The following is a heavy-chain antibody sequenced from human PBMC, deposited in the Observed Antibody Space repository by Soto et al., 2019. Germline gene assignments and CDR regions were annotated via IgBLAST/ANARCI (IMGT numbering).Heavy chain of an antibody. CDR3: AREYLDILTGIPTNWFDP. J-gene: IGHJ5*02. Sequence: VQVSCKASGYAFTSYYMHWVRQAPGQGLEWMGIINPSGGSTSYAQKFQGRVTMTRDTSKNQFSLKLSSVTAADTAVYYCAREYLDILTGIPTNWFDPWGQGTLVTVSS. D-gene: IGHD3-9*01. CDR1: GYAFTSYY. V-gene: IGHV1-46*01. CDR2: INPSGGST.